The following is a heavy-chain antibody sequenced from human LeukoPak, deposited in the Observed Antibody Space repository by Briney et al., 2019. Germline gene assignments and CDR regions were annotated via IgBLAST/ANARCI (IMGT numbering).Heavy chain of an antibody. CDR2: ISSSSSYI. V-gene: IGHV3-21*01. CDR1: GFTFSTFN. Sequence: PGGSLRLSCAASGFTFSTFNMNWVRQAPGKGLEWVSSISSSSSYIYYADSVKGRFTVSRDNAKNTLYLQMDSLRAEDTAVYYCARDDYGDWEAWGQGTLVTVSS. CDR3: ARDDYGDWEA. J-gene: IGHJ4*02. D-gene: IGHD4-17*01.